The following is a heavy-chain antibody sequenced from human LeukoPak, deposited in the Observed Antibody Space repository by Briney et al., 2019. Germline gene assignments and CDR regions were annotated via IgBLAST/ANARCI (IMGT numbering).Heavy chain of an antibody. CDR1: GYTFTSYA. CDR3: ARGPLEGVATDYFDY. J-gene: IGHJ4*02. V-gene: IGHV1-3*01. D-gene: IGHD5-12*01. Sequence: ASVMVSCKASGYTFTSYAMHWVRQAPGQRLEWMGWINAGNGNTKYSQKFQGRVTITRDTSASTAYMELSSLRSEDTAVYYCARGPLEGVATDYFDYWGQGTLVTVSS. CDR2: INAGNGNT.